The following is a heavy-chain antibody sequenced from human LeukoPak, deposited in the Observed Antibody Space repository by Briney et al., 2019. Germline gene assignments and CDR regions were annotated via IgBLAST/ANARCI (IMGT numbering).Heavy chain of an antibody. CDR2: INPNSGGT. V-gene: IGHV1-2*06. CDR3: AREVGIRPRRILY. CDR1: GYTFTGCY. D-gene: IGHD1-14*01. Sequence: GASVKVSCKASGYTFTGCYMHWVRQAPGQGLEWMGRINPNSGGTNYAQKFQGRVTMTRDTSISTAYMELSRLRSDDTAVYYCAREVGIRPRRILYWGQGTLVTVSS. J-gene: IGHJ4*02.